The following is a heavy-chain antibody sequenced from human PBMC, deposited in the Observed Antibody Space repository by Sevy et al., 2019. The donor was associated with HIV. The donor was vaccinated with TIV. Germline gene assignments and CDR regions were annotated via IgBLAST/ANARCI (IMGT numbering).Heavy chain of an antibody. CDR2: IWYDGSNK. CDR1: GFTFSSYG. V-gene: IGHV3-33*01. CDR3: AREDCSSTSCYSREFDY. D-gene: IGHD2-2*02. Sequence: GGSLRLCCAASGFTFSSYGMHWVRQAPGKGLEWVAVIWYDGSNKYYADSVKGRFTISRDNSKNTLYLQMNSLRAEDTAVYYCAREDCSSTSCYSREFDYWGQGTLVTVSS. J-gene: IGHJ4*02.